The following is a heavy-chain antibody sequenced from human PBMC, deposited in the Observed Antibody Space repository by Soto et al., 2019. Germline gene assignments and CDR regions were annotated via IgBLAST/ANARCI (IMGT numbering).Heavy chain of an antibody. CDR2: ISTDLRAL. D-gene: IGHD3-10*01. Sequence: GGSLRLSCAASGFTISTYHLNWVRQAPGKGLEWVSYISTDLRALYYADSVRGRFTISRDNAKNSLYLQMTSLRDEDTGVYYCTRDGRRGYDLVVWGPGTTVTVSS. CDR1: GFTISTYH. CDR3: TRDGRRGYDLVV. V-gene: IGHV3-48*02. J-gene: IGHJ6*02.